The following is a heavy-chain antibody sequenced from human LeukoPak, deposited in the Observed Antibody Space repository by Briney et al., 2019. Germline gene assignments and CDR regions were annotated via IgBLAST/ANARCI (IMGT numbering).Heavy chain of an antibody. CDR1: GFTFSTYW. V-gene: IGHV3-74*01. J-gene: IGHJ6*03. Sequence: PGGSLRLSCAASGFTFSTYWMHWVRQAPGKGLVWVSRINSDGSSTTYADSVKGRFTISRDNAKNTLYLQMNSLRAEDTAVYYSARDWRGGSRNYYYYYMDVWGKGTTVTVSS. CDR2: INSDGSST. D-gene: IGHD1-14*01. CDR3: ARDWRGGSRNYYYYYMDV.